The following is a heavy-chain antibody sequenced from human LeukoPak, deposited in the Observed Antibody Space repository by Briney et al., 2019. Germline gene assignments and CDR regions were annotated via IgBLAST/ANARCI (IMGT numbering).Heavy chain of an antibody. CDR2: INHNSGGT. D-gene: IGHD5-24*01. CDR3: ARPTRRIRDGYTDY. Sequence: ASVKVSCKPSGYTFIGYYMHWLRQAPAKGREWMEWINHNSGGTNCAQKFQGRVTMTRDTSISTAYMELSRLRSDDTAVYYCARPTRRIRDGYTDYWGEGTLVAVS. CDR1: GYTFIGYY. V-gene: IGHV1-2*02. J-gene: IGHJ4*02.